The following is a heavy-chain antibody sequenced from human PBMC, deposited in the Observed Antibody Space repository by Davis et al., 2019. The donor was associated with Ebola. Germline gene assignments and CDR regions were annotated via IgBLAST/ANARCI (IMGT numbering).Heavy chain of an antibody. Sequence: ASVKVSCKVSGYSLTELSMHWVRQAPGKGLEWMGGFEPEDGEGIYAHKFQGRVTMTEDTTTDTAYMELGSLRSDDTAVYYCAISLVEFKAHRGGTTIDYWGQGTLVTVSS. V-gene: IGHV1-24*01. CDR3: AISLVEFKAHRGGTTIDY. D-gene: IGHD1-1*01. J-gene: IGHJ4*02. CDR2: FEPEDGEG. CDR1: GYSLTELS.